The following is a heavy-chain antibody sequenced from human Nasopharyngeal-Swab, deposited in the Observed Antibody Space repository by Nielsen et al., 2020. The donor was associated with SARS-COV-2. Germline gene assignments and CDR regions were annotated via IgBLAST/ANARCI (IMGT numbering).Heavy chain of an antibody. V-gene: IGHV1-2*05. CDR2: INPNSGGT. CDR3: ARDLGYIRYCSGGSCYQDY. Sequence: ASVKVSCKASGYTFTSYYMHWVRQAPGQGLEWMGRINPNSGGTNYAQKFQGRVTMTRDTSISTAYMELSRLRSVDTDVYYCARDLGYIRYCSGGSCYQDYWCQRTLVTVSS. D-gene: IGHD2-15*01. J-gene: IGHJ4*02. CDR1: GYTFTSYY.